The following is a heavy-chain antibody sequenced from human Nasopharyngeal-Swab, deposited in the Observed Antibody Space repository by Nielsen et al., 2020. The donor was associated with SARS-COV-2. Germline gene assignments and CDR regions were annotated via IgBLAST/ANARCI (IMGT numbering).Heavy chain of an antibody. CDR3: ARGTDTVPYYYMDV. CDR2: TYTAGNT. J-gene: IGHJ6*04. V-gene: IGHV3-53*04. Sequence: WIRQPPGKGLEWVSITYTAGNTHYAESVKGRFIVSRHNPTNTLSLEMTNMNAGDTAVYYCARGTDTVPYYYMDVWGTGTTVTVSS. D-gene: IGHD3-10*01.